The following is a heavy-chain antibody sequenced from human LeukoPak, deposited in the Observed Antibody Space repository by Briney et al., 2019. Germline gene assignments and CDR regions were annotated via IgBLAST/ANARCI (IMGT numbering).Heavy chain of an antibody. Sequence: GGSLRLSCAASGFTFSSYSMNWVRQAPGKGLEWVSSISSSSSYIYYADSVKGRFTISRDNAKNSLYLQMNSPRAEDTAVYYCARVTNPNFYGSGSYSHPFDYWGQGTLVTVSS. CDR1: GFTFSSYS. CDR3: ARVTNPNFYGSGSYSHPFDY. CDR2: ISSSSSYI. V-gene: IGHV3-21*01. D-gene: IGHD3-10*01. J-gene: IGHJ4*02.